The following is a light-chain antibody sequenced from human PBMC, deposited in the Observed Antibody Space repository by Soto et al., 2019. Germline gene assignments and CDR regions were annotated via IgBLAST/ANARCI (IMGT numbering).Light chain of an antibody. CDR2: DAS. Sequence: DIQMTHSPSTLSASVGDRITVTCRASQTIGSWLAWYQQKPGRAPKLLIFDASSLESGVPSRFSGNGSGTEFTLTISGLQPDDFASYYCQQYNRYSGMFGHWIKVDIX. V-gene: IGKV1-5*01. CDR3: QQYNRYSGM. J-gene: IGKJ1*01. CDR1: QTIGSW.